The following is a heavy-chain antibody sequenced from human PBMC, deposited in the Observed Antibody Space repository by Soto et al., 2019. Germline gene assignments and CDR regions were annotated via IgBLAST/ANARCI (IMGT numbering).Heavy chain of an antibody. Sequence: QVRLVQSGAEVKKPGASVNVSCKTSGYTFTRNGISWVRQAPGQGLEWMGWISPNSGNIKYAQKLQGRVIMTTDTPTSTAYMELGSLRSDDTAVYYCVKDRDSNTWPSRDVWGPGTTVTVSS. CDR2: ISPNSGNI. CDR1: GYTFTRNG. D-gene: IGHD3-22*01. V-gene: IGHV1-18*01. CDR3: VKDRDSNTWPSRDV. J-gene: IGHJ6*02.